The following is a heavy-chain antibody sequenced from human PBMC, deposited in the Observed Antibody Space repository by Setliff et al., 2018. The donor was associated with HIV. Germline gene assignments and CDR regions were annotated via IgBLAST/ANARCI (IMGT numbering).Heavy chain of an antibody. D-gene: IGHD2-2*01. J-gene: IGHJ4*02. CDR3: AKTRRYCSSTSCSNLFDY. CDR1: GFTFSSYA. V-gene: IGHV3-23*01. CDR2: ISGSGGST. Sequence: GGSLRLSCAASGFTFSSYAMSWVRQAPGKGLEWVSAISGSGGSTYYADSVKGRFTISRDNSKNTLNLQMNSLRAEDTAVYYCAKTRRYCSSTSCSNLFDYWGQGTLVTVSS.